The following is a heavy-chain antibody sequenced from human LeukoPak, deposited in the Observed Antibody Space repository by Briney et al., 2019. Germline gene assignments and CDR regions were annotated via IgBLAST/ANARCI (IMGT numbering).Heavy chain of an antibody. J-gene: IGHJ4*02. CDR3: ARARPSPLDFDY. CDR1: GGSISSYY. V-gene: IGHV4-59*01. Sequence: SETLSLTCTVSGGSISSYYWSWIRQPPGKGLEWIGYIYYSGSTNYNPSLTSRVTISVNTSKNQFSLKLSSVTAADTAVYYCARARPSPLDFDYWGQGTLVTVSS. D-gene: IGHD6-6*01. CDR2: IYYSGST.